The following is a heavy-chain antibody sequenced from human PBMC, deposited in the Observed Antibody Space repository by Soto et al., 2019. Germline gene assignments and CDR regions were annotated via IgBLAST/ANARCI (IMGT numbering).Heavy chain of an antibody. J-gene: IGHJ6*02. CDR2: ISDEGSNK. D-gene: IGHD3-10*01. CDR1: GFTFSSYG. CDR3: SKERYGQLWLEDYVLDV. Sequence: QVQLVESGGGVVQSGRSLRLSCAASGFTFSSYGIQWVRQAPGKGLEWVALISDEGSNKYYADSVKGRFATSRDKNTLYQQMNSLRPEDTAVYYWSKERYGQLWLEDYVLDVGGQVTTGTVSS. V-gene: IGHV3-30*18.